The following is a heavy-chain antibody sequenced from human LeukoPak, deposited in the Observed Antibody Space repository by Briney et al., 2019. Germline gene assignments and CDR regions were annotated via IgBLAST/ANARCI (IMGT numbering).Heavy chain of an antibody. J-gene: IGHJ4*02. CDR3: ARGDYYGSGSYSDY. CDR2: ISGSGGST. V-gene: IGHV3-23*01. CDR1: GFTFSSYA. D-gene: IGHD3-10*01. Sequence: QPGGSLRLSCAASGFTFSSYAMSWVRQAPGKGLEWVSAISGSGGSTYYADSVKGRFTISRDNSKNTLYLQMNSLRAEDTDVYYCARGDYYGSGSYSDYWGQGTLVTVSS.